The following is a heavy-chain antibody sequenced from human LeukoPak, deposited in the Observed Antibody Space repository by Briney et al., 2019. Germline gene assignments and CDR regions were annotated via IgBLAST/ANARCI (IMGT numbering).Heavy chain of an antibody. CDR1: GFIFADYP. CDR3: TRVVLVGTTYSYFDY. D-gene: IGHD1-26*01. Sequence: PGGSLRLSCTVSGFIFADYPMSWFRQAPGKGLEWVGFIRNLASGGTTEYAASVEGRFTISRDDSKNSLYLQMNSLKAEDTAVYYCTRVVLVGTTYSYFDYWGQGTLVTVSS. CDR2: IRNLASGGTT. J-gene: IGHJ4*02. V-gene: IGHV3-49*03.